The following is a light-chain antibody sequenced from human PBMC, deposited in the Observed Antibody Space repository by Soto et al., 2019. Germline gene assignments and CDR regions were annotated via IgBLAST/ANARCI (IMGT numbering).Light chain of an antibody. CDR2: GAS. V-gene: IGKV3-15*01. Sequence: IVMTQSPATLSVSPCEIATLSCSSSQSVSSNLAWYQQKPCQAPSLLIYGASTRATGIPARFSGSGSGTEFTLTISSLQSEDFAVYYCQQYNNWPPKTFGQGTKVDIK. J-gene: IGKJ1*01. CDR1: QSVSSN. CDR3: QQYNNWPPKT.